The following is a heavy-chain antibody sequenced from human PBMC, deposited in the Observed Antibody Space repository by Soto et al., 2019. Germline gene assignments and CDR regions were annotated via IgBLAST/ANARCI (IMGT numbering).Heavy chain of an antibody. CDR2: ISAYNGNT. J-gene: IGHJ4*02. CDR3: ARFLLGYYDSSGYPDY. CDR1: GYTFTSYG. V-gene: IGHV1-18*01. Sequence: ASVKVSCKASGYTFTSYGISWVRQAPGQGLEWMGWISAYNGNTNYAQKLQGRVTMTTDTSTSTAYMELRSLRSDDTAVYYCARFLLGYYDSSGYPDYWGQGTLVTVSS. D-gene: IGHD3-22*01.